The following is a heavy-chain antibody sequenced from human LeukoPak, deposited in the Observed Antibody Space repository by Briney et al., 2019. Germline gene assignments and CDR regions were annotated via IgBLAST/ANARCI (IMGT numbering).Heavy chain of an antibody. CDR2: IRCDGSNK. CDR3: AKELLRFLEWLL. D-gene: IGHD3-3*01. CDR1: GFTFSSYG. Sequence: PGGSLRLSCAASGFTFSSYGMHWVRQAPGKGLEWVAFIRCDGSNKYYADSVKGRFTISRDNSKNTLYLQMNSLRAEDTAVYYCAKELLRFLEWLLWGQGTLVTVSS. V-gene: IGHV3-30*02. J-gene: IGHJ4*02.